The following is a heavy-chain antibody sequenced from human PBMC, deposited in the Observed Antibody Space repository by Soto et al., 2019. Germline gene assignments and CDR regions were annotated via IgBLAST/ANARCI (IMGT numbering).Heavy chain of an antibody. D-gene: IGHD3-22*01. J-gene: IGHJ6*02. CDR2: IYYSGST. CDR1: GGSIGSYY. CDR3: ARARYYDSSSAAYGMDV. V-gene: IGHV4-59*01. Sequence: SETLSLTCTVSGGSIGSYYWSWIRQPPGKGLEWIGYIYYSGSTNYNPSLKSRVTISVDTSKNQFSLKLSSVTAADTAVYYCARARYYDSSSAAYGMDVWGQGTTVTVSS.